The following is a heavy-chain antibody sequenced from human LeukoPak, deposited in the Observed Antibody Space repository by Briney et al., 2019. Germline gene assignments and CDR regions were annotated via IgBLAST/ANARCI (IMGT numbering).Heavy chain of an antibody. Sequence: GGSLRLSCAASGFTLSSYWMTWVRQAPGKGLEWVSAISGSGGSTYYADSVKGRFTISRDNSKNTLYLQMNSLRAEDTAVYYCAKDPRNPSSSWYRVFDYWGQGTLVTVSS. J-gene: IGHJ4*02. V-gene: IGHV3-23*01. CDR1: GFTLSSYW. D-gene: IGHD6-13*01. CDR3: AKDPRNPSSSWYRVFDY. CDR2: ISGSGGST.